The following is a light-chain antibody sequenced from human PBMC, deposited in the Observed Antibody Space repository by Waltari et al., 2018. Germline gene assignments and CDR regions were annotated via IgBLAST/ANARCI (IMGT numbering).Light chain of an antibody. CDR1: ILAKKY. CDR3: YSAADNAVGV. CDR2: KDN. V-gene: IGLV3-27*01. J-gene: IGLJ3*02. Sequence: SYDLTQPSSVSVSPGQTARITCSGDILAKKYGRWFQQKPGQAPVQVIYKDNERPSGRPERVSGSSSGTTVTLTISGAHVDEEADYYCYSAADNAVGVFGGGTRLTV.